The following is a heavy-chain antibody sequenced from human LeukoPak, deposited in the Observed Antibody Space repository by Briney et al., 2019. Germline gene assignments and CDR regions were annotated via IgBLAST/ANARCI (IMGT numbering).Heavy chain of an antibody. CDR2: ISSNGDST. D-gene: IGHD6-13*01. CDR1: GFTFNSCA. Sequence: GGSLRLSCSASGFTFNSCAMHWVRQAPGKGLESVSAISSNGDSTYYADSVKGRFTISRDNAKISLYLQMNSLRAEDTAVYYCARESAYSSSCDYWGQGTLVTVSS. CDR3: ARESAYSSSCDY. V-gene: IGHV3-64*04. J-gene: IGHJ4*02.